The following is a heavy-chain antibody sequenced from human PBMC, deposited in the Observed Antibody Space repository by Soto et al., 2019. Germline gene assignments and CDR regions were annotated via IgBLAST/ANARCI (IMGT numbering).Heavy chain of an antibody. Sequence: ASVKVSCKASGYTFTSYDINWVRQATGQGLEWMGWMNPNSGNTGYAQKIQGRVTMTRNTSISTAYMELSSLRSEDTAVFYCARRGVLLMGFWSGYTMYYYYYYMDVWGKGTTVTVSS. D-gene: IGHD3-3*01. CDR2: MNPNSGNT. V-gene: IGHV1-8*01. J-gene: IGHJ6*03. CDR3: ARRGVLLMGFWSGYTMYYYYYYMDV. CDR1: GYTFTSYD.